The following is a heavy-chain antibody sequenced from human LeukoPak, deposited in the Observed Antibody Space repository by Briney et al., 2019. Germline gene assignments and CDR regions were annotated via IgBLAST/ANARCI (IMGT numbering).Heavy chain of an antibody. D-gene: IGHD6-19*01. Sequence: GGSLRLSCAASGFTFSNYWMHWVRQAPGKGLVWVSRINSDGINTSYADSMKGRFTISRDNAKNSLFLQMNSLRAEDTAFYYCAKDPKAVSGAFDIWGQGTMVTVSS. CDR3: AKDPKAVSGAFDI. CDR1: GFTFSNYW. CDR2: INSDGINT. J-gene: IGHJ3*02. V-gene: IGHV3-74*01.